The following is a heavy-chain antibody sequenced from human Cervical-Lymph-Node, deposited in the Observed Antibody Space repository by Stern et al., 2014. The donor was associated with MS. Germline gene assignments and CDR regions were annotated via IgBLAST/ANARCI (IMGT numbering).Heavy chain of an antibody. J-gene: IGHJ4*02. Sequence: QVQLVESGGGVVQPGRSLRLSCAASGFTFSNYGMHWVPQAPGKGLEGLAVIWYDGNKKYYADSVKGRFTISRDNSKNPLFLQMSSLTAEDTALYYCARGNWNYEGMGYWGQGTLVTVSS. D-gene: IGHD1-7*01. CDR2: IWYDGNKK. V-gene: IGHV3-33*01. CDR1: GFTFSNYG. CDR3: ARGNWNYEGMGY.